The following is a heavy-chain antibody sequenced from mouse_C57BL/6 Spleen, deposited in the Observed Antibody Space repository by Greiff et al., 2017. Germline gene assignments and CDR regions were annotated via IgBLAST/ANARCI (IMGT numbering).Heavy chain of an antibody. V-gene: IGHV3-6*01. D-gene: IGHD2-10*01. Sequence: EVKLMESGPGLVKPSQSLSLTCSVTGYSITSGYYWNWIRQFPGNKLEWMGYISYDGSNNYNPSLKNRISITRDTSKNQFFLKLNSVTTEDTATYYCARDSPSYGNYDYAMDYWGQGTSVTVSS. CDR2: ISYDGSN. CDR3: ARDSPSYGNYDYAMDY. CDR1: GYSITSGYY. J-gene: IGHJ4*01.